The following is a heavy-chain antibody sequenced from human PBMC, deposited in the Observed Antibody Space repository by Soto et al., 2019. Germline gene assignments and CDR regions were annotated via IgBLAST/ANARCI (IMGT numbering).Heavy chain of an antibody. J-gene: IGHJ6*02. V-gene: IGHV4-39*01. CDR2: IYYSWST. CDR1: GGSISSSSYY. D-gene: IGHD2-2*02. Sequence: PSETLSLTCTVSGGSISSSSYYWGWIRQPPGKGLEWIGSIYYSWSTYYNPSLKSRVTISVDTSKNQFSLKLSSVTAADTAVYYCAMLCIPGKYYYGMDVWGQGNTVPVSS. CDR3: AMLCIPGKYYYGMDV.